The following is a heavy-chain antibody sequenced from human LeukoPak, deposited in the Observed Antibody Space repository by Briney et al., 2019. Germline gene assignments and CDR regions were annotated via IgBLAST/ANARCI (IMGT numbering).Heavy chain of an antibody. Sequence: GGSLRLSCAASGFTVSSNYMSWVRQAPGKGLERVSVIYSGGSTYYGDSVKGRFTIPRDNSKNTLYLQMNSLRAEDTAVYYCARGLKYSTGWYYFDYWGQGTLVTVSS. CDR2: IYSGGST. J-gene: IGHJ4*02. D-gene: IGHD6-19*01. CDR3: ARGLKYSTGWYYFDY. V-gene: IGHV3-53*01. CDR1: GFTVSSNY.